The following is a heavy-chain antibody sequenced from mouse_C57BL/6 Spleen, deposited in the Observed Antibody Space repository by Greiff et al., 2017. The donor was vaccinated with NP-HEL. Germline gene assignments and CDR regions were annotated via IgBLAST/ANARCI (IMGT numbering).Heavy chain of an antibody. J-gene: IGHJ1*03. D-gene: IGHD2-3*01. V-gene: IGHV5-17*01. CDR2: ISSGSSTI. CDR3: ARSRGYYHWYFDV. Sequence: EVMLVESGGGLVKPGGSLKLSCAASGFTFSDYGMHWVRQAPEKGLEWVAYISSGSSTIYYADTVKGRFTISRDNAKNTLFLQMTSLRSEDTAMYYCARSRGYYHWYFDVWAQGPRSPSPQ. CDR1: GFTFSDYG.